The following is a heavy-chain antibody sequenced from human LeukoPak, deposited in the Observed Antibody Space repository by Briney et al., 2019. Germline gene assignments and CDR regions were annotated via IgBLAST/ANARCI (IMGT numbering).Heavy chain of an antibody. J-gene: IGHJ6*02. V-gene: IGHV1-18*01. CDR1: GYTFTSYS. CDR3: ARVYYYDSSGTYYYYGMDV. D-gene: IGHD3-22*01. Sequence: ASVKVSCKASGYTFTSYSISWVRQAPGQGLEWMGWISAYNGNTNYAQKLQGRVTMTTDTSTSTAYMELRGLRSDDTAVYYCARVYYYDSSGTYYYYGMDVWGQGTTVTVSS. CDR2: ISAYNGNT.